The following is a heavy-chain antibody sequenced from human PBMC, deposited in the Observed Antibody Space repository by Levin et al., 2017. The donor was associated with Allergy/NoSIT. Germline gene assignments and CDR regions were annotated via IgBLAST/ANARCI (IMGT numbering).Heavy chain of an antibody. CDR1: GFTFSSYW. CDR3: ARDHDYGDI. D-gene: IGHD4-17*01. V-gene: IGHV3-7*01. CDR2: IKQDGSEK. Sequence: GGSLRLSCAASGFTFSSYWMTWVRQAPGKGLEWVANIKQDGSEKYYVDSVKGRFTISRDNAKNSLFLQMNSLRAEDTAVYHCARDHDYGDIWGQGTMVTVSS. J-gene: IGHJ3*02.